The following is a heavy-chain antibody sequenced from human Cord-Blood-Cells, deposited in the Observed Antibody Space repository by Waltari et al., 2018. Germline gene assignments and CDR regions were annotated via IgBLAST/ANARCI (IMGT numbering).Heavy chain of an antibody. V-gene: IGHV1-46*01. CDR1: GYTFTSYY. CDR2: INPSGGST. Sequence: QVQLVQSGAEVKKPGAAVQVSCKASGYTFTSYYMHWVRQAPGQGLEWMGIINPSGGSTSYAQKFQGRVTMTRDTSTSTVYMELSSLRSEDTAVYYCARSRDGYNFDYWGQGTLVTVSS. D-gene: IGHD5-12*01. J-gene: IGHJ4*02. CDR3: ARSRDGYNFDY.